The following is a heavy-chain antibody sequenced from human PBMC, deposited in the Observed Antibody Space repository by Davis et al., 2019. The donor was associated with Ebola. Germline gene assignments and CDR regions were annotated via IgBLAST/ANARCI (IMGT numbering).Heavy chain of an antibody. CDR2: IRCKVHSYAP. CDR1: GLSSSGPA. CDR3: AKDPGITISPPYYYDGMDV. D-gene: IGHD3-3*01. J-gene: IGHJ6*02. Sequence: GSLTLSCAASGLSSSGPATHWVRQASGNGLEWVGRIRCKVHSYAPAYAASVKGRFTIYTDNSKNTLYVQMNSVRAEDTAVYYCAKDPGITISPPYYYDGMDVWGQGTTVTVSS. V-gene: IGHV3-73*01.